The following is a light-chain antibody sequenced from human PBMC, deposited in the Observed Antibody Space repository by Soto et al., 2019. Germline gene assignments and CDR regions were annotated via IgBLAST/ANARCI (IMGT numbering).Light chain of an antibody. CDR1: QDINSR. Sequence: DIQMTQSPSSVSASVVDRVTITCLASQDINSRLAWYQQRPGKAPKLLIYFAFNLESGVPSRFIGSGSGTEYTLTISSLQPDDFATYYCQQYNTYPWTFGQGTKVDIK. CDR3: QQYNTYPWT. J-gene: IGKJ1*01. CDR2: FAF. V-gene: IGKV1D-16*01.